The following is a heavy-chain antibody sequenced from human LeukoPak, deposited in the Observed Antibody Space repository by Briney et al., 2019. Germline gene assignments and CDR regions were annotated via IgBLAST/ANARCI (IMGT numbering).Heavy chain of an antibody. CDR1: GYTFTRYY. Sequence: ASVKVSFKASGYTFTRYYMHWVRQAPGQGLEWMGWINPNSGGTNYAQKFQGRVTMTRDTSISTAYMELSRLRSDDTAVYYCARPYGGYDPGEWFDPWGQGTLVTVSS. J-gene: IGHJ5*02. CDR2: INPNSGGT. V-gene: IGHV1-2*02. D-gene: IGHD5-12*01. CDR3: ARPYGGYDPGEWFDP.